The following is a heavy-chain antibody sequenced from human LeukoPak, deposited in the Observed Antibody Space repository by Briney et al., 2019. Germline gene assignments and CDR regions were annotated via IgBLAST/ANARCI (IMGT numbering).Heavy chain of an antibody. D-gene: IGHD6-19*01. CDR3: ARGRISQWLVRFDY. CDR1: GGSLSGYY. CDR2: INHSGST. V-gene: IGHV4-34*01. Sequence: PSETLSLTCAVYGGSLSGYYWSWIRQPPGKGLEWIGGINHSGSTNYNPSLKSRVTISVDTSKNQFSLKLSSVTAADTAVYYCARGRISQWLVRFDYWGQGTLVTVSS. J-gene: IGHJ4*02.